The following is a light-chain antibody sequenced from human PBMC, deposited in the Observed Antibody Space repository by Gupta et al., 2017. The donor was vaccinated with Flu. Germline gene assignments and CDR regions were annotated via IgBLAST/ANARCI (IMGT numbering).Light chain of an antibody. CDR1: QAISHY. CDR3: QQFYRYPFT. V-gene: IGKV1-9*01. Sequence: DIQSTQSPSFLSASVGDRVTITCRASQAISHYLAWYQQKPGEGPKLLIYAASTLHTAVPSRFSGSGSGTEFTLTISSLQPEDFGIYYCQQFYRYPFTFGGGTKVEIK. CDR2: AAS. J-gene: IGKJ4*01.